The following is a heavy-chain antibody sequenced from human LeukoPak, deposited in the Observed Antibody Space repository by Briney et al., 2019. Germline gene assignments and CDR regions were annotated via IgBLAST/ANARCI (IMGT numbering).Heavy chain of an antibody. J-gene: IGHJ5*02. D-gene: IGHD3-10*01. Sequence: PGGSLRLSCAASGFTFFTYAMSWVRQAPGKGLEWVSYISSSSSTIYYADPVQGRFIISRDNAKNSLYLQMNSLRAEDTAVYYCARGYGSGSSNNWFDPWGQGTLVTVSS. V-gene: IGHV3-48*01. CDR1: GFTFFTYA. CDR3: ARGYGSGSSNNWFDP. CDR2: ISSSSSTI.